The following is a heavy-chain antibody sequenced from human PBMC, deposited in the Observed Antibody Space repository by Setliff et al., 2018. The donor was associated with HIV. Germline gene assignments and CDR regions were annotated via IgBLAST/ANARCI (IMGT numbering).Heavy chain of an antibody. CDR3: TIPASSLAPN. J-gene: IGHJ4*02. CDR1: GASISSHNYY. CDR2: IRSSGDT. V-gene: IGHV4-39*01. Sequence: ASETLSLTCTVSGASISSHNYYWGWIRQSPGKGLEWIASIRSSGDTYYNPSLQSRVIISVDTSNNQIPLKLTSVTAADTAVYYCTIPASSLAPNWGRGTQVTVSS.